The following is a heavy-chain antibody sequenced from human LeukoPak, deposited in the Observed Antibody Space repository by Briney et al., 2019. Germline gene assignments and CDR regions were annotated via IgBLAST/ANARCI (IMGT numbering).Heavy chain of an antibody. V-gene: IGHV3-33*01. D-gene: IGHD5-12*01. CDR2: IWYDGSNK. CDR1: GFTFSSYG. Sequence: GGSLRLSCAASGFTFSSYGMHWVRQAPGKGLEWVAVIWYDGSNKYYADSVKGRFTISRDNSKNTLYVQMNSLRAEDTAVYYCARDHSGYDSHAYYYYGMDVWGQGTTVTVSS. J-gene: IGHJ6*02. CDR3: ARDHSGYDSHAYYYYGMDV.